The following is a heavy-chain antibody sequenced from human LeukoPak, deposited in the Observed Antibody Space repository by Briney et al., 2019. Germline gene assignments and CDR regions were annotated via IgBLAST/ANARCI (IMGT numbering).Heavy chain of an antibody. Sequence: GGSLRLSCAASGFNIGPYAMYWVRQGPGRGLEWVSVIKADGSGTFYSDSVRGRFTTSRDNSKNSLYLQMSSLTSVDAALYYCATWAFYHNLDVWGQGTTVAVSS. CDR2: IKADGSGT. CDR3: ATWAFYHNLDV. D-gene: IGHD1-1*01. CDR1: GFNIGPYA. V-gene: IGHV3-43*02. J-gene: IGHJ6*02.